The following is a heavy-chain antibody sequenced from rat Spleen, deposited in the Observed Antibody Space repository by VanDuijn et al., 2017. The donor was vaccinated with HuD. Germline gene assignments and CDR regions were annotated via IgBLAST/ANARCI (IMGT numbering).Heavy chain of an antibody. V-gene: IGHV3-3*01. D-gene: IGHD1-3*01. CDR2: INNAGST. Sequence: EVQLQESGPGLVKPSQSLSLTCSVTFYSIISSYRWNWIRKFPGNKLEWMGYINNAGSTTYNPSLKSRISITRDTSRNQFFLQVNSVTTEDTATYYCAKTTVAYYYIMDAWGQGASVTVSS. CDR1: FYSIISSYR. CDR3: AKTTVAYYYIMDA. J-gene: IGHJ4*01.